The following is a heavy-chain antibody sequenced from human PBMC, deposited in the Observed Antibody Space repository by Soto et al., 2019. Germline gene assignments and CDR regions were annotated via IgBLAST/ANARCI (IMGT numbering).Heavy chain of an antibody. Sequence: PGWSLRLSCAASGFTFSDYYMSWIRQAPGKGLEWVSYISSSSSYTNYADSVKGRFTISRDNAKNSLYLQMNSLRAEETAVYYSARVAIMGVVNSPLFFFDLWGQGTLVTVSS. J-gene: IGHJ4*02. CDR1: GFTFSDYY. CDR3: ARVAIMGVVNSPLFFFDL. D-gene: IGHD2-15*01. CDR2: ISSSSSYT. V-gene: IGHV3-11*06.